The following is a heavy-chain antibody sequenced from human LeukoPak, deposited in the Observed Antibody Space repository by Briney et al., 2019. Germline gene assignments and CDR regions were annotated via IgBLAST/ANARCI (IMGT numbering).Heavy chain of an antibody. CDR1: GFTFDDYA. V-gene: IGHV3-9*01. CDR2: ISWNSGSI. CDR3: AKDLYCGGDCYSEGEYYYYYYGMDV. Sequence: GGSLRLSCAASGFTFDDYAMHWVRQAPGKGLEWVSGISWNSGSIGYADSVKGRFTISRDNSKNTLYLQMNSLGAEDTAVYYCAKDLYCGGDCYSEGEYYYYYYGMDVWGQGTTVTVSS. D-gene: IGHD2-21*02. J-gene: IGHJ6*02.